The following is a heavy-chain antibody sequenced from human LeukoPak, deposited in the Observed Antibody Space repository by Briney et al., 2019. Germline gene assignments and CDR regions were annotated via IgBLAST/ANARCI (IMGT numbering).Heavy chain of an antibody. CDR3: ARDPSHLWLGYYYMDV. CDR1: GYTFSSYG. CDR2: INTNTGNP. D-gene: IGHD5-18*01. J-gene: IGHJ6*03. V-gene: IGHV7-4-1*02. Sequence: ASVKVSCKASGYTFSSYGMNWVRQAPGQGLEWMGWINTNTGNPTYAQGFTGRFVFSLDTSVSTASLQISSLKAEDTAVYYCARDPSHLWLGYYYMDVWGKGTTVTVSS.